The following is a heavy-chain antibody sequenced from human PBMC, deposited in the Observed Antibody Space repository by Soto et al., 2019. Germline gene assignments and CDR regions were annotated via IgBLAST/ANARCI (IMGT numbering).Heavy chain of an antibody. D-gene: IGHD5-18*01. CDR2: INHSGST. CDR3: ARGPAMGYYYYYGMDV. V-gene: IGHV4-34*01. CDR1: GGSFSGYY. Sequence: TLSLTCAVYGGSFSGYYWSWIRQPPGKGLEWIGEINHSGSTNYNPSLKSRVTISVDTSKNQFSLKLSSVTAADTAVYYCARGPAMGYYYYYGMDVWGQGTTVTVSS. J-gene: IGHJ6*02.